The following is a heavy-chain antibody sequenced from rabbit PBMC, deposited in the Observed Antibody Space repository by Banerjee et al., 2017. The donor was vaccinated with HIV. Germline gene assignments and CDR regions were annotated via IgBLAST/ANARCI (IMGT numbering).Heavy chain of an antibody. CDR1: GIDFSTYSY. D-gene: IGHD8-1*01. CDR3: ARDPVTAGSAYYGL. J-gene: IGHJ4*01. Sequence: QEQLEESGGGLVKPGGTLTLTCNTSGIDFSTYSYMCWVRQAPGKGLEWIACICAGISDSTYYASWAKGRFPISEPSSTTVTLQTTSMTAADTATYFCARDPVTAGSAYYGLWGQGSLVTVS. V-gene: IGHV1S45*01. CDR2: ICAGISDST.